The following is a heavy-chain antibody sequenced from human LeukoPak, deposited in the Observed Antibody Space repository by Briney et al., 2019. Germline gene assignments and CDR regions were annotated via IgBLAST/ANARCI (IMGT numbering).Heavy chain of an antibody. V-gene: IGHV3-23*01. CDR2: ISGSGGST. J-gene: IGHJ4*02. Sequence: PGGSLRLSCAASGFTFSSYGMSWVRQAPGKGLEWVSAISGSGGSTYYADSVKGRFTISRDNSKNTLYLQMNSLRAEDTAVYYCAGGTYYYDSSGGYFDYWGQGTLVTVSS. CDR3: AGGTYYYDSSGGYFDY. CDR1: GFTFSSYG. D-gene: IGHD3-22*01.